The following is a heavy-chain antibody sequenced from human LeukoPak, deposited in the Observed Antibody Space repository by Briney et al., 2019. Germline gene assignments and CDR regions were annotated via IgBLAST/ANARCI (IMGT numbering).Heavy chain of an antibody. CDR1: GYTFTGYY. Sequence: GASVKVSCKASGYTFTGYYMHWVRQAPGQGLEWMGWINPNSGGTNYAQKFQGRVTMTRDTSISTAYMELSRLRSDDTAVYYCARCPITIFGVVITKNWFDPWGQGTLVTVSS. CDR2: INPNSGGT. J-gene: IGHJ5*02. CDR3: ARCPITIFGVVITKNWFDP. V-gene: IGHV1-2*02. D-gene: IGHD3-3*01.